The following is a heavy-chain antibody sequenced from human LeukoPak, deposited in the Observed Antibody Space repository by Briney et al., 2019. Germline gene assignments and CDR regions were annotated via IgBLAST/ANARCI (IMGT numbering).Heavy chain of an antibody. V-gene: IGHV3-30*18. CDR1: GFTFSSYG. Sequence: PGGSLRLSCAASGFTFSSYGMHWVRQAPGKGLEWVAVISYDGSNKYHADSVKGRFTISRDNSKNTLYLQMNSLRAEDTAVYYCAKGTVAGTDYYYYGMDAWGQGTTVTVSS. J-gene: IGHJ6*02. D-gene: IGHD6-19*01. CDR2: ISYDGSNK. CDR3: AKGTVAGTDYYYYGMDA.